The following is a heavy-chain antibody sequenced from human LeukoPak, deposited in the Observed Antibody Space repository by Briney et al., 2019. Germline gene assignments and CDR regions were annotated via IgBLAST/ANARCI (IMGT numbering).Heavy chain of an antibody. Sequence: GESLKISFKGSGYRFTSYWIGWVRPMPGKGLEWMGIIYPGDSDTRYSPSFQGQVTISADKSISTAYLQWSSLKASDTARYYCARRETAAGDYIDYWGQGTLVTVSS. CDR3: ARRETAAGDYIDY. J-gene: IGHJ4*02. D-gene: IGHD6-13*01. CDR1: GYRFTSYW. CDR2: IYPGDSDT. V-gene: IGHV5-51*01.